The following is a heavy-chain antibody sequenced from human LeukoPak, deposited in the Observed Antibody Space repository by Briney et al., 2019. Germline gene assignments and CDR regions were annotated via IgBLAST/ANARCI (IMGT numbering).Heavy chain of an antibody. CDR2: ISYDGSNK. Sequence: HPGGSLRLSCAASGFTFSSYGMHWVRQAPGKGLEWVAVISYDGSNKYYANSVKGRFTISRDNSKNTLYLQMNSLRAEDTAVYYCAKDEVVVTAGLADYWGQGTLVTVSS. V-gene: IGHV3-30*18. J-gene: IGHJ4*02. D-gene: IGHD2-21*02. CDR3: AKDEVVVTAGLADY. CDR1: GFTFSSYG.